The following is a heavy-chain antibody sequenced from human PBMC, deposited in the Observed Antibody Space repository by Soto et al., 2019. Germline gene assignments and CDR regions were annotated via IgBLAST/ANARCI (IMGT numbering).Heavy chain of an antibody. CDR3: ARGFYRRSVDNPMVRYSWVDP. CDR1: GGTLSSYA. Sequence: SVKVSCKSSGGTLSSYAFSWLRQAPGQGLEWLGAIIPIHGTINYPQKLQGRVSISADKSTNTVFMELSSLRHEDTAVYYCARGFYRRSVDNPMVRYSWVDPWGQGTLVTVSS. V-gene: IGHV1-69*10. CDR2: IIPIHGTI. D-gene: IGHD5-18*01. J-gene: IGHJ5*02.